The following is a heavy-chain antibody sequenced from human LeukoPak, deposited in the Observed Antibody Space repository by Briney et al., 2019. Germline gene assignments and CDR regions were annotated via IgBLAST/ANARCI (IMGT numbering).Heavy chain of an antibody. CDR1: GGSFSGYY. Sequence: PSETLSLTCAVYGGSFSGYYWSWIRQPPGKGLEWIGEINHSGSTNYNPSLKSRVTISVDTSKNQFSLKLSSVTAADTAVYYCARGLYGSYSNYYYYMDVWGKGTTVTVSS. J-gene: IGHJ6*03. CDR2: INHSGST. CDR3: ARGLYGSYSNYYYYMDV. D-gene: IGHD1-26*01. V-gene: IGHV4-34*01.